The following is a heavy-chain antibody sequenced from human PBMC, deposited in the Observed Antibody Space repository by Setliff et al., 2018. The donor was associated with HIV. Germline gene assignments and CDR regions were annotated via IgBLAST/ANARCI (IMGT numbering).Heavy chain of an antibody. Sequence: GGSLRLSCAASGFTFSDHYMDWVRQAPGKGLEWVGRSRNKANSYTTEYAASVKGRFTISRDDSKGVAYLQMNRLKTEDTAVYYCARGGVGARASFDYWGQGTLVTVSS. V-gene: IGHV3-72*01. CDR2: SRNKANSYTT. CDR1: GFTFSDHY. D-gene: IGHD1-26*01. J-gene: IGHJ4*02. CDR3: ARGGVGARASFDY.